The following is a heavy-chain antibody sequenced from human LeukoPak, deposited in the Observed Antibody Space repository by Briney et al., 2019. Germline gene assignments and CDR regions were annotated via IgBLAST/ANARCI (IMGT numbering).Heavy chain of an antibody. CDR2: IYYSGST. Sequence: PSETLSLTCAVSGGSISSSNWWSWVRQPPGKGLEWIGYIYYSGSTYYNPSLKSRVTISVDTSKNQFSLKLSSVTAADTAVYYCARVYAKGTNWFDPWGQGTLVTVSS. J-gene: IGHJ5*02. D-gene: IGHD5/OR15-5a*01. CDR1: GGSISSSNW. V-gene: IGHV4-30-4*01. CDR3: ARVYAKGTNWFDP.